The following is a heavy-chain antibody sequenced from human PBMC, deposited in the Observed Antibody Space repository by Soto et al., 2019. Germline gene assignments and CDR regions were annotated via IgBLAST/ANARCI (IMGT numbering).Heavy chain of an antibody. V-gene: IGHV4-39*07. CDR1: GGSISSSSYY. CDR3: ACHDYGDYRGYYFDY. CDR2: IYYSGST. D-gene: IGHD4-17*01. Sequence: SETLSLTCTVSGGSISSSSYYWGWIRQPPGKGLEWIGSIYYSGSTYYNPSLKSRVTISVDTSKNQFSLKLSSVTAADTAVYYCACHDYGDYRGYYFDYWGQGTLVTV. J-gene: IGHJ4*02.